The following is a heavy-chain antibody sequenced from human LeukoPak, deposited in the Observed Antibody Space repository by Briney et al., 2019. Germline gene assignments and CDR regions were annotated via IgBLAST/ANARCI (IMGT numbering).Heavy chain of an antibody. D-gene: IGHD4-17*01. Sequence: ASVKVSCKASGGTFSSYAISWVRQAPGQGLEWMGRIIPILGIANYAQKFQGRVTITADKSTSTAYMELSSLRSEDTAVYYCAKSPPLRTSYGDYTKNLDYWGQGTLVTVSS. J-gene: IGHJ4*02. CDR3: AKSPPLRTSYGDYTKNLDY. CDR1: GGTFSSYA. CDR2: IIPILGIA. V-gene: IGHV1-69*04.